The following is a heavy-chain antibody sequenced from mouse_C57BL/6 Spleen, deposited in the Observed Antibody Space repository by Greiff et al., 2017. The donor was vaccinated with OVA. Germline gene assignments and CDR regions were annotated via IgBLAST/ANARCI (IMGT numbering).Heavy chain of an antibody. CDR3: ARRGGTAYFDY. D-gene: IGHD3-3*01. CDR1: GYTFTDYY. Sequence: VQLQQSGPELVKPGASVKISCKASGYTFTDYYMNWVKQSHGKSLEWIGDINPNNGGTSYNQKFKGKATLTVDKSSSTAYMELRRLTSEDSAVYYCARRGGTAYFDYWGQGTTLTVSS. CDR2: INPNNGGT. J-gene: IGHJ2*01. V-gene: IGHV1-26*01.